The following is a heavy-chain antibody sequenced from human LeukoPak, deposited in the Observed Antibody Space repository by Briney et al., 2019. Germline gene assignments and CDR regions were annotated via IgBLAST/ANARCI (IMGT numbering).Heavy chain of an antibody. CDR2: ISSSSSYT. J-gene: IGHJ4*02. Sequence: GGSLRLSCAASGFTFSDYYMSWIRQAPGKGLEWVSYISSSSSYTNYADTVKGRFTISRDNAKNSLYLQMNSLRAEDTAVYCCARVLLSYSSSWYYFDYWGQGTLVTVSS. CDR1: GFTFSDYY. V-gene: IGHV3-11*06. D-gene: IGHD6-13*01. CDR3: ARVLLSYSSSWYYFDY.